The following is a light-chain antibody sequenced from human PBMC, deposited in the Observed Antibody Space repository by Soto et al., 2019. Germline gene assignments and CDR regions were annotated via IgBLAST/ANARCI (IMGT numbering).Light chain of an antibody. CDR2: DVS. CDR3: QHYKMYSPWT. CDR1: QSITTW. J-gene: IGKJ1*01. V-gene: IGKV1-5*01. Sequence: IQMNQSPSTVSASEGDSVTITCRASQSITTWLAWYQQRPGKAPKLLIYDVSSLQSGVPSRFSGSGSGTEFTLTISSLQPDDFATYYCQHYKMYSPWTFGQGTMVDIK.